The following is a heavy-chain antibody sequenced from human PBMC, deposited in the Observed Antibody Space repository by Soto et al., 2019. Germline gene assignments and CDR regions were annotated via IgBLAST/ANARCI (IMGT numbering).Heavy chain of an antibody. J-gene: IGHJ2*01. CDR1: GFTFSSYW. V-gene: IGHV3-74*01. Sequence: EVQLVESGGGLVQPGGSLRLSCAASGFTFSSYWMHWVRQAPGKGLVWVSRINSDGSSTSYADSVKGRFTISRDNAKNTLYLLMNRLRAEDTAVYYCARGGSLNWYFYPWGRGTLVTVSS. CDR2: INSDGSST. CDR3: ARGGSLNWYFYP. D-gene: IGHD1-26*01.